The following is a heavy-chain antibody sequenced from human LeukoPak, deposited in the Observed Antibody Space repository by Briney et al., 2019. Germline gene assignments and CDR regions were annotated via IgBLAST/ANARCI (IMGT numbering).Heavy chain of an antibody. D-gene: IGHD6-6*01. J-gene: IGHJ4*02. CDR2: INQDGSEK. V-gene: IGHV3-7*01. CDR3: VREGAYSTSSPAGY. CDR1: GFTFSSYW. Sequence: GGSLRLSSAASGFTFSSYWMSWVRQAPGKRLEWVANINQDGSEKYYVDSVKGRFIISRDNARNSLFLQMNILTAEDTAIYYCVREGAYSTSSPAGYWGQGTLASVSS.